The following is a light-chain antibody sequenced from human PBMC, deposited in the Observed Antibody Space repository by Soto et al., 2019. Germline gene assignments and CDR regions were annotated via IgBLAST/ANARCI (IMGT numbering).Light chain of an antibody. CDR1: SSNIGNNF. J-gene: IGLJ1*01. CDR3: GAWDSHLNGFV. V-gene: IGLV1-51*01. Sequence: QSVLTQPPSVSTATGQKVTISCYGSSSNIGNNFVSWYQHLPGTAPKLLIGDNDRRPAGIPDRFSGSKSGTSATLGIAGVQTGDEAEYFCGAWDSHLNGFVFGNGTKLTVL. CDR2: DND.